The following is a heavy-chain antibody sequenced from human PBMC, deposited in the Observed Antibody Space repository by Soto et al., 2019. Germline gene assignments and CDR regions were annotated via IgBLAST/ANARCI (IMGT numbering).Heavy chain of an antibody. CDR2: ISSSSSYI. CDR1: GFTFSSYS. Sequence: TGGSLRLSCAASGFTFSSYSMNWVRQAPGKGLEWVSSISSSSSYIYYADSVKGRFTISRDNAKNSLYLQMNSLRAEDTAVYYCAREDIVVVPAAIGAFDIWGQGTMVTVSS. D-gene: IGHD2-2*02. V-gene: IGHV3-21*01. CDR3: AREDIVVVPAAIGAFDI. J-gene: IGHJ3*02.